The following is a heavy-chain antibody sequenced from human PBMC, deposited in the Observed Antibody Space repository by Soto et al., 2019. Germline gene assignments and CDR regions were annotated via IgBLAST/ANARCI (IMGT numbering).Heavy chain of an antibody. CDR3: ARDAFGEFYYFDY. D-gene: IGHD3-10*01. V-gene: IGHV4-31*03. CDR2: IYYSGST. CDR1: GGSISSGGYY. J-gene: IGHJ4*02. Sequence: QVQLQESGPGLVKPSQTLSLTCTVSGGSISSGGYYWSWIRQHPGKGLEWIGYIYYSGSTYYNPSPKIRVTISVYTSKNRFSLKLSSVTAADTAVYYCARDAFGEFYYFDYWGQGTLVTVSS.